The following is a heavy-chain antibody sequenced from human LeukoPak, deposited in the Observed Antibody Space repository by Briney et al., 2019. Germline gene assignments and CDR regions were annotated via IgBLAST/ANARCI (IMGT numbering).Heavy chain of an antibody. D-gene: IGHD3-3*01. V-gene: IGHV1-8*01. CDR1: GYTFASYD. CDR3: ARASMSYYDFWSGYYEFDP. CDR2: MNPNSGNT. Sequence: ASVKVSCKASGYTFASYDINWVRQATGQGLEWMGWMNPNSGNTGYAQKFQGRVTMTRNTSISTAYMELSSPRSEDTAVYYCARASMSYYDFWSGYYEFDPWGQGTLVTVSS. J-gene: IGHJ5*02.